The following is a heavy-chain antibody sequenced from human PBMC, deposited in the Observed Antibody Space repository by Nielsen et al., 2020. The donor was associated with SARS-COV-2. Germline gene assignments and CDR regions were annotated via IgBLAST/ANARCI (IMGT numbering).Heavy chain of an antibody. Sequence: GESLKISCAASGFTFSDYYMSWICQAPGKGLEWVSYISSSGSTIYYADSVKGRFTISRDNAKNSLYLQMNSLRAEDTAVYYCARDRSLRYFDWLEYDAFDIWGQGTMVTVSS. CDR2: ISSSGSTI. CDR1: GFTFSDYY. J-gene: IGHJ3*02. D-gene: IGHD3-9*01. V-gene: IGHV3-11*01. CDR3: ARDRSLRYFDWLEYDAFDI.